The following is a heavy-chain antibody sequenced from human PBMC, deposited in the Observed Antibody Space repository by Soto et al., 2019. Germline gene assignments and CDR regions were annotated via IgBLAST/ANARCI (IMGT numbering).Heavy chain of an antibody. CDR3: AREEWLRHFDS. Sequence: EVQLVESGGGLVQPGGSLRLSCAASGFTFSSYSMNWVRQAPGKGLEWVSYISSSSSPIYYADSVKGRFTISRDNAKTSLYLPITTLRAEDTAVYYCAREEWLRHFDSLGQGTLVTVSS. J-gene: IGHJ4*02. CDR2: ISSSSSPI. D-gene: IGHD5-12*01. V-gene: IGHV3-48*01. CDR1: GFTFSSYS.